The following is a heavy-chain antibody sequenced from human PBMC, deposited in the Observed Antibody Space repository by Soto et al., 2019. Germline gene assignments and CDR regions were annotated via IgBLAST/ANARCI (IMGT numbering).Heavy chain of an antibody. V-gene: IGHV4-61*01. CDR3: AGRDGYNFAEYFHH. J-gene: IGHJ1*01. Sequence: PSETLSLTCTVSGGSVSSGSYYWSWIRQPPGKGLEWIGYIYYSGSTNYNPSLKSRVTISVDTSKNQFSLKLSSVTAADTAVYYCAGRDGYNFAEYFHHWGQGTLVTVSS. CDR2: IYYSGST. D-gene: IGHD5-12*01. CDR1: GGSVSSGSYY.